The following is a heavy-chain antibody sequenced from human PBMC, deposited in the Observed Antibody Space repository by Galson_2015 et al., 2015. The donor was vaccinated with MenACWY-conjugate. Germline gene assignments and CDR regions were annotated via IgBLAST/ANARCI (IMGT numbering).Heavy chain of an antibody. V-gene: IGHV5-51*01. CDR2: IDPVNSNI. Sequence: QSGAEVKKPGESLKISCTGSGYSFTNYWIAWVRQMPGKGLEWVGLIDPVNSNIRYSPSFQGQVTISADESISTAYLQWSSLKASDTATYYCARHPPGGRGMDVWGQGTMVTVSS. D-gene: IGHD6-13*01. CDR3: ARHPPGGRGMDV. J-gene: IGHJ3*01. CDR1: GYSFTNYW.